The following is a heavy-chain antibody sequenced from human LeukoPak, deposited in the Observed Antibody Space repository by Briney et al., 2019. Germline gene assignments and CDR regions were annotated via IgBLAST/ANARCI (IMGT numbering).Heavy chain of an antibody. CDR3: AKDTKRYYYDSSGPYFDY. J-gene: IGHJ4*02. V-gene: IGHV3-30*18. CDR2: ISYDGSNK. D-gene: IGHD3-22*01. CDR1: GFTFSSYG. Sequence: TGRSLRLSCAASGFTFSSYGMHWVRQAPGKGLEWVAVISYDGSNKYYADSVKGRFTISGDNSKNTLYLQMNSLRAEDTAVYYCAKDTKRYYYDSSGPYFDYWGQGTLVTVSP.